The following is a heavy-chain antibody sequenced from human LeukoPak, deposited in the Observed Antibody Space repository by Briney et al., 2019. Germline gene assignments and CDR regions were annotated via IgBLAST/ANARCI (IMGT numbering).Heavy chain of an antibody. D-gene: IGHD5-18*01. J-gene: IGHJ4*02. V-gene: IGHV3-23*01. Sequence: PGGTLRLSCAASGFTFSNYALSWVRQAPGKGLEWVSDISGSGGSTYYADSVKGRFTISRDNPKNTMYLQMNSLRAEDTAVYYCAKRIQSAMAMGYWGQGTLVTVSS. CDR3: AKRIQSAMAMGY. CDR1: GFTFSNYA. CDR2: ISGSGGST.